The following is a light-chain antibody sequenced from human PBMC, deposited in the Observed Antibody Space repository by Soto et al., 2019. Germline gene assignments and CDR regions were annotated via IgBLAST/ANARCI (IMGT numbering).Light chain of an antibody. CDR2: DVS. Sequence: QSALTQPASVSGSPGQSITISCTGTSSDVVSWSQQHPGKAPKLIIYDVSNRPSGASNRFSGSKSGNTASLAISGLQAEDEADYYCSSYTSSDTWVFGGGTKLTVL. CDR1: SSDV. CDR3: SSYTSSDTWV. V-gene: IGLV2-14*01. J-gene: IGLJ3*02.